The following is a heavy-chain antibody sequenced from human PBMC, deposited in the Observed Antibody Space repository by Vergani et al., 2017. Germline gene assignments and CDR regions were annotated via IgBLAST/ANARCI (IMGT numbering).Heavy chain of an antibody. Sequence: QVQLVESGGGVVQPGRSLRISCAASGFTFSSYCMHWVRQAPGKGLEWVAVISYDGSNKYYADSVKGRFTISRDNSKNTLYLQMNSLRAEDTAVYYCAKDSTYYDFWSGYPTVYYYYYMDVWGKGTTVTVSS. D-gene: IGHD3-3*01. CDR2: ISYDGSNK. CDR3: AKDSTYYDFWSGYPTVYYYYYMDV. CDR1: GFTFSSYC. V-gene: IGHV3-30*18. J-gene: IGHJ6*03.